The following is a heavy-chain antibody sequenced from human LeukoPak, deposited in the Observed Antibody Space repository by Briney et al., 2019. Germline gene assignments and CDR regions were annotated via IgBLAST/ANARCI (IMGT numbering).Heavy chain of an antibody. J-gene: IGHJ4*02. Sequence: PSVKVSCKPSGYSFTAYYIHWVRQAPGQGLEWMGWINPNSSSTNNAQKFQGRVTITRDTSISTAYMEMRGLRYEDTAVYYCARDSGYYYVSSGELDFWGEGTLVTVSS. D-gene: IGHD3-22*01. CDR2: INPNSSST. CDR1: GYSFTAYY. V-gene: IGHV1-2*02. CDR3: ARDSGYYYVSSGELDF.